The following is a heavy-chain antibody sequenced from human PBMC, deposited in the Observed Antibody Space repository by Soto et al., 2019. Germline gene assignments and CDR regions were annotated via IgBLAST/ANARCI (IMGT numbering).Heavy chain of an antibody. J-gene: IGHJ5*02. CDR3: ARDSLGIAVLGTGRSKNNWFDP. CDR1: GGSFSGYY. D-gene: IGHD6-19*01. V-gene: IGHV4-34*01. Sequence: QVQLQQWGAGLLKPSETLSLTCAVYGGSFSGYYWSWIRQPPGKGLEWIGEINHSGSTNYNPSLKSRVTISIDTSNNQFSLKLSSMTAADTAIYYCARDSLGIAVLGTGRSKNNWFDPWGQGTLVNVSS. CDR2: INHSGST.